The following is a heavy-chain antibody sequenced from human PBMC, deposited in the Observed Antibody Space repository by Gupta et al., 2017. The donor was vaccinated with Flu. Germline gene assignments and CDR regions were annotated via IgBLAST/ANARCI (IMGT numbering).Heavy chain of an antibody. J-gene: IGHJ6*02. D-gene: IGHD1-26*01. V-gene: IGHV3-30*18. Sequence: QEQVVDSGGGVVQPGTSLRLSCAASGFSFRNYGMHWVRQAPGKRLEWVAVISNDGNYKDYAESVKGRFTISRDNAKNTLYLQMNRLRAEETAVFYCAKDVRWESNVYGMNVGGPGTTVIVSS. CDR2: ISNDGNYK. CDR3: AKDVRWESNVYGMNV. CDR1: GFSFRNYG.